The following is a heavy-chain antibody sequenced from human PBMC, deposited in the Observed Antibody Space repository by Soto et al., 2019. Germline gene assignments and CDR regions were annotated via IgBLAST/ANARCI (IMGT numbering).Heavy chain of an antibody. V-gene: IGHV4-39*01. CDR2: VSFSGSK. D-gene: IGHD6-13*01. CDR1: GDPVSNSGYY. CDR3: AIGSTCQVRDWFDP. Sequence: PSVTLSLTCTLSGDPVSNSGYYWGWIRQSPGKRLEWIGSVSFSGSKYYNPSLRSRVTFSVDTSKTLISLKLRSVTAAHTAVYSCAIGSTCQVRDWFDPWGQGTLVTVSS. J-gene: IGHJ5*02.